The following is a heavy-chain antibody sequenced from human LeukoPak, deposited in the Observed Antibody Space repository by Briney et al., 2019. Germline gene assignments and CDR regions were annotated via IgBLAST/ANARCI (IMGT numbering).Heavy chain of an antibody. CDR3: AKLSAPYYDSSGYYTDY. Sequence: PGGSLRISCAASGFTFSSYAMGWVRQAPGKGLEWVSVISGGGSNTYYADSGKGRFTISRDNSKNTLHLQMNSLRAEDTAIYYCAKLSAPYYDSSGYYTDYWGQGTLVTVSS. J-gene: IGHJ4*02. CDR1: GFTFSSYA. CDR2: ISGGGSNT. D-gene: IGHD3-22*01. V-gene: IGHV3-23*01.